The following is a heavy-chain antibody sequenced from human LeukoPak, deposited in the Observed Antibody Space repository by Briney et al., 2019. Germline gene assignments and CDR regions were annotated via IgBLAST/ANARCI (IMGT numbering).Heavy chain of an antibody. D-gene: IGHD3-22*01. J-gene: IGHJ3*02. CDR3: ARDGIVVVSDAFDI. Sequence: VASVKVSCKASGYTFTSYGISWVRQAPGQGLEWMRWISAYNGNTNYAQKLQGRVTMTTDTSTSTAYMELRSLRSDDTAVYYCARDGIVVVSDAFDIWGQGTMVTVSS. CDR1: GYTFTSYG. V-gene: IGHV1-18*01. CDR2: ISAYNGNT.